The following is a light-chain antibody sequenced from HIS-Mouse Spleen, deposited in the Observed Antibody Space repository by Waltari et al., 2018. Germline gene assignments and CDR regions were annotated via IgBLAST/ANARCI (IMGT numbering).Light chain of an antibody. CDR1: TSDVGGYNH. Sequence: QSALTQPPSASGSPGPSVTISCTGTTSDVGGYNHVYWYQQHPGKAPKLMIYEVSKRPSGVPDRFSGSKSGNTASLTVSGLQAEDEADYYCSSYAGSNNLVFGGGTKLTVL. CDR2: EVS. J-gene: IGLJ2*01. CDR3: SSYAGSNNLV. V-gene: IGLV2-8*01.